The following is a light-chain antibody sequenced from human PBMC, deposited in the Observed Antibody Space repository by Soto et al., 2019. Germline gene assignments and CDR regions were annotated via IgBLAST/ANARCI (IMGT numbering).Light chain of an antibody. J-gene: IGKJ1*01. V-gene: IGKV1-5*03. Sequence: DIQMTQSPSTLSASVGDRVTITCRASQSISSWLAWYQQKPGKAPKLLIYKGSSLESGVPSRFSGSGSGTEFTLTISSLQPDDFATYYCQQYNSYSHTFGQGTKVEIK. CDR3: QQYNSYSHT. CDR1: QSISSW. CDR2: KGS.